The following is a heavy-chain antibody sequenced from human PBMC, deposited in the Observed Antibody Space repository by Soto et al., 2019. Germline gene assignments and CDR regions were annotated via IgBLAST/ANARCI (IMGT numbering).Heavy chain of an antibody. Sequence: QVQLVESGGGVVQPGRSLRLSCAASGFTFSSYGMHWVRQAPGKGLEWVAVISYDGSNKYYADSVKGRFTISRDNSKNTLYLQMNSLRAEDTAVYYCAKDSYQLLYYYYYGMDVWGQGTTVTFSS. CDR3: AKDSYQLLYYYYYGMDV. J-gene: IGHJ6*02. D-gene: IGHD2-2*01. V-gene: IGHV3-30*18. CDR1: GFTFSSYG. CDR2: ISYDGSNK.